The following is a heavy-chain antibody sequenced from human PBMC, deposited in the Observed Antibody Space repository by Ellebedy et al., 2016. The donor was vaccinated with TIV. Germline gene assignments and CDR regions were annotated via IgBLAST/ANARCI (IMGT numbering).Heavy chain of an antibody. V-gene: IGHV3-33*01. Sequence: GESLKISXAASGFTFSSYGMHWVRQAPGKGLEWVAVIWYDGSNKYYADSVKGRFTISRDNSKNTLYLQMNSLRAEDTAVYYCARSPSNIAAAGSDYWGQGTLVTVSS. D-gene: IGHD6-13*01. CDR2: IWYDGSNK. CDR3: ARSPSNIAAAGSDY. J-gene: IGHJ4*02. CDR1: GFTFSSYG.